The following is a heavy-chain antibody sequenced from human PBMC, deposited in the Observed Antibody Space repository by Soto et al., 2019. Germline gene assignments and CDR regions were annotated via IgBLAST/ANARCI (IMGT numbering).Heavy chain of an antibody. CDR2: ISWNSGSI. CDR3: AKDGPRRVVVPAAPDD. V-gene: IGHV3-9*01. J-gene: IGHJ4*02. Sequence: GGSLRLSCAASGFTFDDYAMHWVRQAPGKGLEWVSGISWNSGSIGYADSVKGRFTISRDNAKNSLYLQMNSLRAEDTALYYCAKDGPRRVVVPAAPDDWGQGTLVTVSS. CDR1: GFTFDDYA. D-gene: IGHD2-2*01.